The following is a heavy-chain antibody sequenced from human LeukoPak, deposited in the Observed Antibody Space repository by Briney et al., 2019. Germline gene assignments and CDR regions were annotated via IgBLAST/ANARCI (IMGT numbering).Heavy chain of an antibody. CDR2: IYYSGST. Sequence: SETLSLTCTVSGGSISSYYWSWLRQPPGKGLEWIGYIYYSGSTNYNPSLKSRVTISVDTSKNQFSLKLSSVTAADTAVYYCARHSVDAFDIWGQGTMVTVSS. CDR3: ARHSVDAFDI. CDR1: GGSISSYY. V-gene: IGHV4-59*08. J-gene: IGHJ3*02. D-gene: IGHD6-19*01.